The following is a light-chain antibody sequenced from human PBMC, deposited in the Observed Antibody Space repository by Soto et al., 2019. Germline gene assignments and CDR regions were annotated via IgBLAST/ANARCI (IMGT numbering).Light chain of an antibody. V-gene: IGLV2-14*01. CDR3: SSYTISSTRV. Sequence: QSVLTQPASVSGSPGQSITISCTGTSSDVGGYNYVSWYQQHPGKAPKLMIFEVSNRPSGVSNRISGSKSGNTASLTISGLQAEDEADYYCSSYTISSTRVFGGGTKVTVL. CDR1: SSDVGGYNY. J-gene: IGLJ3*02. CDR2: EVS.